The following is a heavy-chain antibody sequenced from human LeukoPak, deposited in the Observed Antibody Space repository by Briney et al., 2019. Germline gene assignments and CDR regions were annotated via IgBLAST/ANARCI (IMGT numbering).Heavy chain of an antibody. D-gene: IGHD1-26*01. CDR3: ARVSGSYEYCFDY. Sequence: SETLSLTCTVSGGSISSSSYYWGWIRQPPGKGLEWIGSIYYSGSTYYNPSLKSRVTISVDTSKNQFSLKLSSVTAADTAVYYCARVSGSYEYCFDYWGQGTLVTVSS. V-gene: IGHV4-39*07. CDR1: GGSISSSSYY. J-gene: IGHJ4*02. CDR2: IYYSGST.